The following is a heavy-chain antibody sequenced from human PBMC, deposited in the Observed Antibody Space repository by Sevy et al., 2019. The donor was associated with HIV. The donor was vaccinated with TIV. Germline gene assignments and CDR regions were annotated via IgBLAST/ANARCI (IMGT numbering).Heavy chain of an antibody. Sequence: GGSLRLSCAASGFIFRSYAMSWVRQAPGKGLEWVSGISGSGGSTYYADSVKGRFTISRDNSKNTLYLQMNSLRAEDTAVYYCATEGLSGYDAPFAYWGQGTLVTVSS. CDR1: GFIFRSYA. CDR3: ATEGLSGYDAPFAY. V-gene: IGHV3-23*01. CDR2: ISGSGGST. D-gene: IGHD5-12*01. J-gene: IGHJ4*02.